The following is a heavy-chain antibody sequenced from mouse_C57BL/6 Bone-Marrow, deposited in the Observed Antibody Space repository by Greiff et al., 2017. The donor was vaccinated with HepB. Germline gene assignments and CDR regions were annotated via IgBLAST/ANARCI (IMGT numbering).Heavy chain of an antibody. CDR3: NYYGSDWYFDV. D-gene: IGHD1-1*01. Sequence: VQLQQSGAELARPGASVKMSCKASGYTFTSYTMHWVKQRPGQGLEWIGYINPSSGYTKYNQKFKDKATLTADKSSSTAYMQLSSLTSEDSAVYYCNYYGSDWYFDVWGTGTTVTVSS. CDR1: GYTFTSYT. V-gene: IGHV1-4*01. J-gene: IGHJ1*03. CDR2: INPSSGYT.